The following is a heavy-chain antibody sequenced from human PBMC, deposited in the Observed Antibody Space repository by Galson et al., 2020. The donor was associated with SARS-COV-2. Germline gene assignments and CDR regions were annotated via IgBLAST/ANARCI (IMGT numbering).Heavy chain of an antibody. V-gene: IGHV4-39*07. Sequence: ASETLSLTCTVSGDSVFRSDYYWGWIRQPPGKGLEWIGSIHFTGTTYYNPSLKSRAVISIDRSKNLVSLELSSVTAADTALYFCARDPRWVNGFVIWGQGALVTVSS. CDR1: GDSVFRSDYY. CDR2: IHFTGTT. CDR3: ARDPRWVNGFVI. J-gene: IGHJ3*02. D-gene: IGHD2-21*01.